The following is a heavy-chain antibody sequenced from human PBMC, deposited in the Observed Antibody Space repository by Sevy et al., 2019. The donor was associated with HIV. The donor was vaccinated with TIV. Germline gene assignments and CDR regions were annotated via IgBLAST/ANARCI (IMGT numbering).Heavy chain of an antibody. CDR3: ARDRATVTTLGYFDY. D-gene: IGHD4-17*01. Sequence: GGSLRLSCAASGFTFSDYYMSWIRQAPGKGLEWVSYISSSSSYTNYADSVKGRFTISRDNAKNSLYLQMNSLRAEDTAVYYCARDRATVTTLGYFDYWGQGTLVTVSS. J-gene: IGHJ4*02. V-gene: IGHV3-11*06. CDR2: ISSSSSYT. CDR1: GFTFSDYY.